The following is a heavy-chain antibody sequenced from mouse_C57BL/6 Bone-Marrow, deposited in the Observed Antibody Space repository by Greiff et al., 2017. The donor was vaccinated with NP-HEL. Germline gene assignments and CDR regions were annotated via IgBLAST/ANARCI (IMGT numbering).Heavy chain of an antibody. CDR1: GYTFTTYW. V-gene: IGHV1-50*01. J-gene: IGHJ3*01. CDR3: ARKAYYGRSYEFAY. D-gene: IGHD1-1*01. CDR2: IDPSDSYT. Sequence: QVQLQQSGAELVKPGASVKLSCKASGYTFTTYWMQWVKQRPGQGLEWIGEIDPSDSYTNYNQKFKGKAKLTVDTSSSTANMQLSSLTSEDSAVYYCARKAYYGRSYEFAYWGQGTLVTVSA.